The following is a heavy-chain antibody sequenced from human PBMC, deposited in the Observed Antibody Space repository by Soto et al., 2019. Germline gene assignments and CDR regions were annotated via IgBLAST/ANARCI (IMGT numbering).Heavy chain of an antibody. CDR3: ARGKGYSYGPYYFDY. D-gene: IGHD5-18*01. J-gene: IGHJ4*02. V-gene: IGHV4-31*03. CDR2: IYYSGST. CDR1: GGSISSEGYY. Sequence: SDTLSLTCTVSGGSISSEGYYWSWFRQPPGKGLEWIGDIYYSGSTYYNPSLKSRVTMSGDTSKNQFSLKLSSVTAADTAVYYCARGKGYSYGPYYFDYWGQGTLVTVSS.